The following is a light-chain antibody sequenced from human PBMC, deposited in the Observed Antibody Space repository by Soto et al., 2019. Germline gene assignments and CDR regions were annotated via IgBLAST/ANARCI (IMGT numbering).Light chain of an antibody. CDR1: QSVASSY. CDR3: QQYGSSPWT. CDR2: SAS. V-gene: IGKV3-20*01. Sequence: ENVLTQSPGTLSLSPGERVTLSCRASQSVASSYLAWYQQKPGQAPRLLIYSASSRATGIPDRFSGSGSGTDFTLTITILEPEDFAVYYCQQYGSSPWTFGQGTKVEIK. J-gene: IGKJ1*01.